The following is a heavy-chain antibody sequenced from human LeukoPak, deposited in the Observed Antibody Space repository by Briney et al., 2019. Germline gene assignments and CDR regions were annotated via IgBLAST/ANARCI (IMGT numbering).Heavy chain of an antibody. J-gene: IGHJ4*02. D-gene: IGHD2-15*01. V-gene: IGHV1-46*01. CDR3: AREEDCSGGSCYSSSIDY. CDR2: INPSGGST. Sequence: GASVKVSCKASGYTFTSNYMHWVRQAPGQGLEWMGIINPSGGSTSYAQKFQGRVTMTRDTSTSTVYTELSSLRSEDTAVYYCAREEDCSGGSCYSSSIDYWGQGTLVTVSS. CDR1: GYTFTSNY.